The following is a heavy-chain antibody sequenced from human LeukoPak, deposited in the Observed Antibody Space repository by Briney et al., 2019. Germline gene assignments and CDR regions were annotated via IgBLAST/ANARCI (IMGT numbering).Heavy chain of an antibody. CDR2: IHYSGRH. Sequence: PWEPLSPPCTASGSSISSYYWAWIRQPPGKGLGGIGYIHYSGRHYFNPTLKSRVTISVDTSKNQFSLKLNFVTAADTAVYYCARARNYYDSSVFDYWGQGTLVTVSS. J-gene: IGHJ4*02. CDR3: ARARNYYDSSVFDY. V-gene: IGHV4-59*13. CDR1: GSSISSYY. D-gene: IGHD3-22*01.